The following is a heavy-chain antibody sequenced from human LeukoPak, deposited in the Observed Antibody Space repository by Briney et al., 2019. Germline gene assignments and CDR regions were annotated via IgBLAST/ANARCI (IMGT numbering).Heavy chain of an antibody. Sequence: PGGSLRLSCAASGFTFSGSAMHWVRQASGKGLEWVDRIRSKANSYATAYAASVKGRFTISRDDSKNTAYLQMNSLKTEDTAVYYCTRPVGAEDYWGQGTLVTVSS. J-gene: IGHJ4*02. D-gene: IGHD1-26*01. CDR3: TRPVGAEDY. V-gene: IGHV3-73*01. CDR2: IRSKANSYAT. CDR1: GFTFSGSA.